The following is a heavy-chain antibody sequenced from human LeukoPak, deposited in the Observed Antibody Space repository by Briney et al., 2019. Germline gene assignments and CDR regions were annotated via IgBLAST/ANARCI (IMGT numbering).Heavy chain of an antibody. Sequence: GGSLSLSCAASGFTFSSYSMNWVRQAPGKGLEWVSSISSSSSYIYYADSVKGRFTISRDNAKNSLCLQMNSLRAEDTAVYYCARGYYYDSSGYYFFPDYWGQGTLVTVSS. CDR2: ISSSSSYI. J-gene: IGHJ4*02. D-gene: IGHD3-22*01. V-gene: IGHV3-21*01. CDR3: ARGYYYDSSGYYFFPDY. CDR1: GFTFSSYS.